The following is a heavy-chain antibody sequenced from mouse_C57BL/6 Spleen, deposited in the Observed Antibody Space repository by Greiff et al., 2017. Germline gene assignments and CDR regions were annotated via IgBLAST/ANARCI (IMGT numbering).Heavy chain of an antibody. J-gene: IGHJ4*01. CDR1: GYTFTDYY. CDR2: INPNNGGT. D-gene: IGHD2-3*01. CDR3: ARRGNYDGAMDY. V-gene: IGHV1-26*01. Sequence: EVKLQQSGPELVKPGASVKISCKASGYTFTDYYINWVKQSHGKSLEWIGDINPNNGGTSYNQKFKGKATLTVDKSSSTAYMELRSLTSEDSAVYYCARRGNYDGAMDYWGQGTSVTVSS.